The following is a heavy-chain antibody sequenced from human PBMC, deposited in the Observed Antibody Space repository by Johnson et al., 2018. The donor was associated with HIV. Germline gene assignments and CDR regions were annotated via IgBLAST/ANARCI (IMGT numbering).Heavy chain of an antibody. V-gene: IGHV3-20*04. CDR1: GFTFDDYG. J-gene: IGHJ3*02. Sequence: VQLVESGGGVVRPGGSLRLSCAASGFTFDDYGMSWVRQAPGKGLEWVSGINWNGGSTGYADSVKGRFTISRDNAKNSLYLHMNSLRAEDTALYYCARVGDRAMIVGGTDAFDIWGQGTMVTVSS. CDR3: ARVGDRAMIVGGTDAFDI. D-gene: IGHD3-22*01. CDR2: INWNGGST.